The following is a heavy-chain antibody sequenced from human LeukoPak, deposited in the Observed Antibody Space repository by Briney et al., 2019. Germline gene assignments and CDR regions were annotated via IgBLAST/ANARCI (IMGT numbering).Heavy chain of an antibody. CDR1: GFTVSSNY. D-gene: IGHD6-25*01. CDR2: IYSGGST. CDR3: ARGVRRRPDAFDI. V-gene: IGHV3-66*01. J-gene: IGHJ3*02. Sequence: PGGSLRLSCAASGFTVSSNYMSWVRQAPGKGLEWVSVIYSGGSTYYAASVKGRFTISRDNSKNPLYLQMNSLSAEDTAVYYCARGVRRRPDAFDIWGQGTMVTVSS.